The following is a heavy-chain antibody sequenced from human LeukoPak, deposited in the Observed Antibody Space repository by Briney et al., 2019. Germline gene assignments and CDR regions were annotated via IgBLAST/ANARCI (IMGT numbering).Heavy chain of an antibody. V-gene: IGHV3-9*01. CDR1: GFTFDDYA. D-gene: IGHD3-16*01. CDR2: ISWNSGSI. CDR3: ARVTFFYYYFDL. J-gene: IGHJ2*01. Sequence: GGSLRLSCAASGFTFDDYAMHWVRQAPGKGLEWVSGISWNSGSIGYADSVKGRFTISRDNTKDSLFLQMDSLRVEDTAVYYCARVTFFYYYFDLXXRGTLVTVSS.